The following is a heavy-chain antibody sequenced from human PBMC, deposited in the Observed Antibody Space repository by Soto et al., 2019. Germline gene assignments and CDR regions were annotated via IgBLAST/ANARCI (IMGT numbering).Heavy chain of an antibody. D-gene: IGHD3-22*01. Sequence: QVQLQESGPGLVKPSETLSLTCTVSGGSISSYYWSWIRQPPGKGLEWIGYIYFSESTNYNPSLKSRVNISVDTSKNQFSLKLSSVTAADTAVYYCARVKDSTYPHYFDYWGQGTLVTVSS. CDR3: ARVKDSTYPHYFDY. J-gene: IGHJ4*02. CDR2: IYFSEST. V-gene: IGHV4-59*01. CDR1: GGSISSYY.